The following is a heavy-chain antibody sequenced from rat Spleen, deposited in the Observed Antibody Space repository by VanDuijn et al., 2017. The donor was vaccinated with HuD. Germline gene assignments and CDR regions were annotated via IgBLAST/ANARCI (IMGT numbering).Heavy chain of an antibody. CDR1: GFTFSNYG. CDR2: ISTGGGNT. V-gene: IGHV5S14*01. J-gene: IGHJ3*01. CDR3: ARLGYSGDGGYNWFAY. Sequence: EVQLVESGGGLVQPGRSLKLSCAASGFTFSNYGMAWVRQTPTKGLEWVASISTGGGNTYYPDSVKGRFTISSDNAKNTQYLEMVSLRSEDTASYYCARLGYSGDGGYNWFAYWGQGTLVTVSS. D-gene: IGHD1-1*01.